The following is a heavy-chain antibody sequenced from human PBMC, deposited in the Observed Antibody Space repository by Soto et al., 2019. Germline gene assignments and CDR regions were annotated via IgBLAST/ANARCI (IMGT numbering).Heavy chain of an antibody. V-gene: IGHV1-18*04. J-gene: IGHJ4*02. CDR2: ISAYNGNT. CDR3: VGSSGYYPGDLDY. Sequence: VKVSCKASGYTFTSYGISWVRQAPGQGLEWMGWISAYNGNTNYAQKLQGRVTMTTDTSTSTAYMELRSLRTDATAVHYCVGSSGYYPGDLDYWGQGTLVTVSS. D-gene: IGHD3-22*01. CDR1: GYTFTSYG.